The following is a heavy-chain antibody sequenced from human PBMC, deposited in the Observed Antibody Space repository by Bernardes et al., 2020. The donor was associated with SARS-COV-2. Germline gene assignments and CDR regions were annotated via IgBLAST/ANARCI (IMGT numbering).Heavy chain of an antibody. Sequence: GGSLRLSCAASGFTFDDYAMHWVRQAPGKGLEWVSGISWNSGSIGYADSVKGRFTISRDNAKNSLYLQMNSLRAEDTALYYCVRGDGYKLYYIWFDPCGQGTLVTVYS. V-gene: IGHV3-9*01. D-gene: IGHD3-10*01. CDR3: VRGDGYKLYYIWFDP. CDR1: GFTFDDYA. J-gene: IGHJ5*02. CDR2: ISWNSGSI.